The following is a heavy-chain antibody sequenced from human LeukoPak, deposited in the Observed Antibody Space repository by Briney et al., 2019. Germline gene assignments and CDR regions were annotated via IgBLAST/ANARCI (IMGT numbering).Heavy chain of an antibody. CDR1: GFTFSSYA. CDR3: AKDRSGSYYAGYFDY. CDR2: ISGSGGST. D-gene: IGHD1-26*01. V-gene: IGHV3-23*01. J-gene: IGHJ4*02. Sequence: PGGSLRLSCAASGFTFSSYAMSRVRQAPGKGLEWVSAISGSGGSTYYADSVKGRFTISRDNSKNTLYLQMNSLRAEDTAVYYCAKDRSGSYYAGYFDYWGQGTLVTVSS.